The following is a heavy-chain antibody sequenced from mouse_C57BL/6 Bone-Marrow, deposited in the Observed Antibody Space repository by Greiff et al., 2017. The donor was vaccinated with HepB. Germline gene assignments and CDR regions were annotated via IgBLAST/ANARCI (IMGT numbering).Heavy chain of an antibody. CDR2: INPNNGGT. J-gene: IGHJ4*01. CDR3: AREGNYDAMDY. CDR1: GYTFTDYY. D-gene: IGHD2-1*01. Sequence: EVMLVESGPELVKPGASVKISCKASGYTFTDYYMNWVKQSHGKSLEWIGDINPNNGGTSYIQKFKGKATLTVDKSSSTAYMELRSLTSEDSAVYYCAREGNYDAMDYWGQGTSVTVSS. V-gene: IGHV1-26*01.